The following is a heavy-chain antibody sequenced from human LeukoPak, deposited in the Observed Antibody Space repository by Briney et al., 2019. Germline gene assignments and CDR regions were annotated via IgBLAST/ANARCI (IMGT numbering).Heavy chain of an antibody. CDR1: GFIFSSYA. CDR3: AKDFRGCYYSFDC. J-gene: IGHJ4*02. Sequence: PGGSLRLSCAISGFIFSSYAMSWVRQAPGKGLEWVSVITGSGGTTYYADYVKGRFTISRDNSKKTLYLQMNSMRDEDTAVYYCAKDFRGCYYSFDCWGQGTLVTVSS. CDR2: ITGSGGTT. V-gene: IGHV3-23*01. D-gene: IGHD1-26*01.